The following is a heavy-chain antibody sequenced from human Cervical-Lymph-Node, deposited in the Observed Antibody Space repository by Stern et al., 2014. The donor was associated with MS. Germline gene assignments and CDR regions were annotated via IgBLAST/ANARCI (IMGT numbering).Heavy chain of an antibody. D-gene: IGHD1-14*01. CDR2: IIPRLNKT. V-gene: IGHV1-46*03. Sequence: QVQLVQSGAEVKKPGAAVKVSCKASGYTFTSYYMRWVRQAPGQGLEWMGVIIPRLNKTTFTQSFQDTVTLTKNTSTTTVYMKLSSLRFADTAVYYCVRGDTTWHYFYYGLDDWGQGTTVTVSS. CDR1: GYTFTSYY. J-gene: IGHJ6*02. CDR3: VRGDTTWHYFYYGLDD.